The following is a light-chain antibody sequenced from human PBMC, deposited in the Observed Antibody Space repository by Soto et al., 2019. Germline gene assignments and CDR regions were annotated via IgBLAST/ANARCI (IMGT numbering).Light chain of an antibody. J-gene: IGKJ2*02. Sequence: EIVMTQSPATLSVSPGERATLSCRASQSISDKLAWYQQKHGQAPRLLIYGASPRATAIPARFRGSGSGTEFTLTISSLQSEDFAIYYGQYGGTFGQGTKLEIK. CDR3: QYGGT. V-gene: IGKV3-15*01. CDR1: QSISDK. CDR2: GAS.